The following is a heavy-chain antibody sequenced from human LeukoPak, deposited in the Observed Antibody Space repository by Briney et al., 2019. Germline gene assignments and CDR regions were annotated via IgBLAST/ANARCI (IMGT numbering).Heavy chain of an antibody. CDR2: VSANGDTT. V-gene: IGHV3-23*01. Sequence: GGSLSLSCAASGFTFSSYAMNWVRHAPGEGLEWVSFVSANGDTTYYAGSVKGGFTISKESSMNTLYLQMNSLRAEYTAVYYCAKSRGESRGASNYWGQGTLVTVSS. CDR3: AKSRGESRGASNY. D-gene: IGHD1-26*01. CDR1: GFTFSSYA. J-gene: IGHJ4*02.